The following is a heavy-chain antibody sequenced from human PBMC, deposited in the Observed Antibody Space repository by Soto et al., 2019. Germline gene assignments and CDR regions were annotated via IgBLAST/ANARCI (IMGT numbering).Heavy chain of an antibody. Sequence: PGGSLRLSCAASGFTFSSYGMHWVRQAPGKGLEWVAVISYDGSNKYYADSVKGRFTISRDNSKNTLYLQMNSLRAEDTAVYYCAKEEMATIYQDPLYFDYWGQGTLVTVSS. CDR3: AKEEMATIYQDPLYFDY. V-gene: IGHV3-30*18. D-gene: IGHD5-12*01. CDR2: ISYDGSNK. J-gene: IGHJ4*02. CDR1: GFTFSSYG.